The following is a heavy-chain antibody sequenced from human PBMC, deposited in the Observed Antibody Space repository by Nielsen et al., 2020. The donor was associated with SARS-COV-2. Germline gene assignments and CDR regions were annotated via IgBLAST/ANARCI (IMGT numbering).Heavy chain of an antibody. D-gene: IGHD3-10*01. CDR1: GGSISSYY. Sequence: SETLSLTCTVSGGSISSYYWSWIRQTPGKGLEWIGYIYYSGSTNYNPSLKSRVTISVDTSKNQFSLKLSSVTAADTAVYYCARDALISEDYYYGMDVWGQGTTVTVSS. CDR2: IYYSGST. V-gene: IGHV4-59*01. J-gene: IGHJ6*02. CDR3: ARDALISEDYYYGMDV.